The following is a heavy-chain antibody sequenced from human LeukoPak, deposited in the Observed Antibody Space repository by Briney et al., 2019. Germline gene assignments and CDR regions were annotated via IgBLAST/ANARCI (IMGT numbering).Heavy chain of an antibody. CDR2: ILGNGGTT. Sequence: PSETLSLTCTVSGGSISSYYWSWVRQAPGKGLEWVSAILGNGGTTHSVDSVKGRFTISRDNSRNTLYLQMNNLRAEDTAVYYCAKDAVAPGSGGDFFDYWGQGTLVTVSS. CDR1: GGSISSYY. D-gene: IGHD3-10*01. V-gene: IGHV3-23*01. CDR3: AKDAVAPGSGGDFFDY. J-gene: IGHJ4*02.